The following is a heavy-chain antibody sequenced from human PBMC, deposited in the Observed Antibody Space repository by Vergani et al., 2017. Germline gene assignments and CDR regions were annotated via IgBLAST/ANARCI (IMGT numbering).Heavy chain of an antibody. CDR2: MNPNSGNT. CDR3: ARSGPLMRGQYYYGSGSYYPFDY. Sequence: QVQLVQSGAEVKKPGASVKVSCKASGYTFTSYDINWVRQATGQGLEWMGWMNPNSGNTGYAQKFQGRVTMTRDTSISTAYMELSRLRSDDTAVYYCARSGPLMRGQYYYGSGSYYPFDYWGQGTLVTVSS. CDR1: GYTFTSYD. D-gene: IGHD3-10*01. J-gene: IGHJ4*02. V-gene: IGHV1-8*02.